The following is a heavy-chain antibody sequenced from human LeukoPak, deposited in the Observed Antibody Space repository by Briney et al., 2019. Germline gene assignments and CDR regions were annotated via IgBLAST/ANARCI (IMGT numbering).Heavy chain of an antibody. D-gene: IGHD3-3*01. CDR2: IYTSGST. CDR3: ARGVLGWGFDY. CDR1: GGSISSGSYY. Sequence: SETLSLTCTVSGGSISSGSYYWSWIRQPAGKGLEWIGRIYTSGSTNYNPSLKSRVTISVDTSKNQFSLKLSSVTAADTAVYYCARGVLGWGFDYWGQGTLVTVSS. J-gene: IGHJ4*02. V-gene: IGHV4-61*02.